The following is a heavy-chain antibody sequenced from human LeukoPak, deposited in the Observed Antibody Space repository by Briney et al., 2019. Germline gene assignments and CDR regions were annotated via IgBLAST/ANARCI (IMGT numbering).Heavy chain of an antibody. CDR1: GYSFTSYW. D-gene: IGHD6-13*01. CDR2: IYPGDSDT. J-gene: IGHJ1*01. Sequence: GESLKISCKGSGYSFTSYWIGWVRQMPGKGLEWMGIIYPGDSDTRYSPSFQGQVTISADKSISTAYLQWSSLKASDTAMFYCASGVIVAVGTQYYQHWGQGTLVTVSS. CDR3: ASGVIVAVGTQYYQH. V-gene: IGHV5-51*01.